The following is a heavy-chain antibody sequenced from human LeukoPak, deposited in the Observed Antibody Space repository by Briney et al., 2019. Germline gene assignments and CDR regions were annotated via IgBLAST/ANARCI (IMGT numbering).Heavy chain of an antibody. CDR2: IYYSGST. CDR3: ARARMITFGGVSWFDP. J-gene: IGHJ5*02. CDR1: GGSISSSSYY. D-gene: IGHD3-16*01. Sequence: SETLSLTCTVSGGSISSSSYYWGWIRQPPGKGLEWIGSIYYSGSTYYNPSLKSRVTISVDTSKNQFSLKLSSVTAADTAVYYCARARMITFGGVSWFDPWGQGTLVTVSS. V-gene: IGHV4-39*07.